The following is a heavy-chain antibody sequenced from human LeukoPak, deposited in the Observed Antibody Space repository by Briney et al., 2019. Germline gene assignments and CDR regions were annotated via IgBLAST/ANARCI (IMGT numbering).Heavy chain of an antibody. CDR2: INPSGGST. V-gene: IGHV1-46*01. D-gene: IGHD2-15*01. Sequence: GASVKVSCKASGYTFTSYYMHWVRQAPGQGLEWMGIINPSGGSTSYAQKFQGRVTMTRDTSTSTVYMELSSLRSEDTAVYYCARGSDVVVAATLPTNFDYWGQGTLVTVSS. CDR1: GYTFTSYY. J-gene: IGHJ4*02. CDR3: ARGSDVVVAATLPTNFDY.